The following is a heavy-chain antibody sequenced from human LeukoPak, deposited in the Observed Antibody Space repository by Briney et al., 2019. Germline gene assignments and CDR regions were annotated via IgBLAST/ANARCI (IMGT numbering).Heavy chain of an antibody. CDR3: ANDYCSSTSCYLFDY. CDR2: ISGIITSA. D-gene: IGHD2-2*01. Sequence: PGGSLRLSCAASGFTFSSYAMSWVRQAPGKGLEWVSAISGIITSAYYADSVKGRFTISRDNSKNTLYVQMNSLRAEDTAVYYCANDYCSSTSCYLFDYWGQGTLVTVSS. J-gene: IGHJ4*02. V-gene: IGHV3-23*01. CDR1: GFTFSSYA.